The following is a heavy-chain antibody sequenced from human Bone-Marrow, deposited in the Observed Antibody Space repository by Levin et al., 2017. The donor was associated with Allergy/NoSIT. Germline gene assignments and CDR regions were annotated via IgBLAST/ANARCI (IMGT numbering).Heavy chain of an antibody. CDR3: AREAGMAVASFDF. J-gene: IGHJ4*02. CDR1: GYIFTDQY. Sequence: EASVKVSCKASGYIFTDQYLHWVRQAPGQGLEWMGWINPDSGETDYAQNFQGRVTLTRDSSISTVYMELRRLRSDDTAVYYCAREAGMAVASFDFWGQGTQVFVSP. CDR2: INPDSGET. V-gene: IGHV1-2*02. D-gene: IGHD6-19*01.